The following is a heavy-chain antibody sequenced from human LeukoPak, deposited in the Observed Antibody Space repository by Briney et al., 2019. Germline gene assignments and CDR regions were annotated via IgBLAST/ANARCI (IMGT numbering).Heavy chain of an antibody. CDR3: ARSGGSYYDY. CDR1: GGSISRYY. V-gene: IGHV4-59*01. Sequence: SETLSLTCTVSGGSISRYYWSWIRQPPGKGLEWIGYIYYSGSTNYNPSLKSRVTISVDTSKNQFSLKLSSVTAADTAVYYCARSGGSYYDYWGQGTLVTVSS. J-gene: IGHJ4*02. CDR2: IYYSGST. D-gene: IGHD1-26*01.